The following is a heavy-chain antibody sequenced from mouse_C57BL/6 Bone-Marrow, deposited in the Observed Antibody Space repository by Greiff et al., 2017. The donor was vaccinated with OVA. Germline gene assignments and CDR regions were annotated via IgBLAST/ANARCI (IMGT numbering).Heavy chain of an antibody. CDR3: ARESLYYYGSSPFAD. D-gene: IGHD1-1*01. Sequence: VQLQQPGAELVMPGASVKLSCKASGYTFTSYWMHWVKQRPGQGLEWIGEIDPSDSYTNYNQKFKGKSTLTVDKSSSTAYMQLSSLTSEDSAVEYCARESLYYYGSSPFADWGQGTLVTVSA. V-gene: IGHV1-69*01. J-gene: IGHJ3*01. CDR1: GYTFTSYW. CDR2: IDPSDSYT.